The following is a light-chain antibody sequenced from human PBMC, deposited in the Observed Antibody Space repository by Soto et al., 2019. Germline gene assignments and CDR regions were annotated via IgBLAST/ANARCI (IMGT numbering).Light chain of an antibody. CDR3: VAWDDSLNGLV. CDR2: SNN. V-gene: IGLV1-44*01. CDR1: NSNIGSNI. J-gene: IGLJ2*01. Sequence: QSVLTQPPSASGTPGQRVTISCSGSNSNIGSNIVNWYQQLPGTAPKLLIHSNNRRPSGVPDRFSGSKSDTSASLAISGLQTEDEADYYCVAWDDSLNGLVFGGGTKVTVL.